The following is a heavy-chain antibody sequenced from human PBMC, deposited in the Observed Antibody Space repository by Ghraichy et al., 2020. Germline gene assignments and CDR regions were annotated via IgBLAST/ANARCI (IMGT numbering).Heavy chain of an antibody. CDR2: TYYSGST. CDR3: ARREYGGRIYWYFDL. D-gene: IGHD4-23*01. Sequence: SETLSLTCTVSGGSMSSYYWSWIRQPPGKGLEWIGYTYYSGSTNYNPSLKSRVTISIDTSKNQFSLKLSSVTAADTAVYYCARREYGGRIYWYFDLWGRGTLVTVSS. V-gene: IGHV4-59*08. CDR1: GGSMSSYY. J-gene: IGHJ2*01.